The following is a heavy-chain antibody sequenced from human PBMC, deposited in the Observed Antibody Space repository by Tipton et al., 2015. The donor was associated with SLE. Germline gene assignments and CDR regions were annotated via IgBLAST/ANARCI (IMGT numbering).Heavy chain of an antibody. CDR1: GGPFSGYY. D-gene: IGHD3-3*01. Sequence: TLSLTCAVYGGPFSGYYWSWIRQPPGKGLEWIGEINHSGSTNYNPSLKSRVTISVDTSKNQFPLKLSSVTAADTAVYYCARGGVTIFGVVIRSKLDVWGQGTTVTVSS. CDR3: ARGGVTIFGVVIRSKLDV. CDR2: INHSGST. V-gene: IGHV4-34*01. J-gene: IGHJ6*02.